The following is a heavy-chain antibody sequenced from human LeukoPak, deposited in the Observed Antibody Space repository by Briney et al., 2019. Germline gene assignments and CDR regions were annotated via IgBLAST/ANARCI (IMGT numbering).Heavy chain of an antibody. CDR3: AKAMGQQLASNLFDY. J-gene: IGHJ4*02. D-gene: IGHD6-6*01. V-gene: IGHV3-30-3*01. CDR2: ISYDGSNT. Sequence: GGSLRLSCAASGFSLSIYAMHWVRQAPGKGLDWVAVISYDGSNTYADSVKGRFTISRDNSKNTLYLQMNSLRAEDTAVYYCAKAMGQQLASNLFDYWGQGTLVTVSS. CDR1: GFSLSIYA.